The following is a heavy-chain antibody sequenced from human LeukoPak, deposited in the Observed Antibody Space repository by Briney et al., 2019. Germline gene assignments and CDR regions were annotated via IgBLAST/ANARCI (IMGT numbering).Heavy chain of an antibody. V-gene: IGHV3-48*03. Sequence: GGSLRLSCAASGFSFSSFEMNWVRQAPGKGLEWLSYITNTGRTIYYADSVKGRFTISRDNAKNSLYLQMNSLRGEDTAIYYCARGGAYGMMGYWGQGTKVTVSS. J-gene: IGHJ4*02. D-gene: IGHD4-17*01. CDR1: GFSFSSFE. CDR3: ARGGAYGMMGY. CDR2: ITNTGRTI.